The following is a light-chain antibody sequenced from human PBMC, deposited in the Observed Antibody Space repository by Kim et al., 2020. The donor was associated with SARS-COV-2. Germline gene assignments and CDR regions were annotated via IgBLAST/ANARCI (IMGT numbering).Light chain of an antibody. CDR2: TDD. J-gene: IGLJ3*02. CDR1: SSNIGSNT. V-gene: IGLV1-44*01. CDR3: ATWDDSLDVWM. Sequence: GQRVTISCSGSSSNIGSNTVNWYQQFPGTAPQPLIDTDDRRPSGVSDRVSCSKSGTSASLAISALRSEDEADYYCATWDDSLDVWMFGGGTQLTVL.